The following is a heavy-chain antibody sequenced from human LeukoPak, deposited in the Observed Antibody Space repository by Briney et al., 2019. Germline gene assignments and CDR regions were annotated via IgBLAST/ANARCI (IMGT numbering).Heavy chain of an antibody. J-gene: IGHJ6*04. Sequence: ASVKVSCKASGYTFTGYYMHWVRQAPGQGLEWMGWINPNSGGTNYAQKFQGWVTMTRDTSISTAYMELSRLRSADTAVYYCARGRRMKAMVRGVITDYYGMDVWGKGTTVTVSS. V-gene: IGHV1-2*04. CDR1: GYTFTGYY. CDR3: ARGRRMKAMVRGVITDYYGMDV. CDR2: INPNSGGT. D-gene: IGHD3-10*01.